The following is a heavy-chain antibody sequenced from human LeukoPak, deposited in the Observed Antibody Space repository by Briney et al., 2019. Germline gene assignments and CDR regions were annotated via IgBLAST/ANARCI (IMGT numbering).Heavy chain of an antibody. V-gene: IGHV1-18*01. CDR1: GYTFTSYG. D-gene: IGHD2-2*01. J-gene: IGHJ6*03. CDR2: ISAYNGNT. CDR3: AREGPSTSFEDGNYMDV. Sequence: ASVKVSCKASGYTFTSYGISWVRQAPGQGLEWMGWISAYNGNTNYAQKLQGRVTMTTDTSTSTAYMELRSLRSDDTAVYYCAREGPSTSFEDGNYMDVWGKGTTVTVSS.